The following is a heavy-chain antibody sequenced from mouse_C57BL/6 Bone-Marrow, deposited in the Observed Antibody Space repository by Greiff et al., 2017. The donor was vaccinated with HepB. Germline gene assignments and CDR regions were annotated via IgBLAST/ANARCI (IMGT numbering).Heavy chain of an antibody. CDR2: IDPSDSYT. J-gene: IGHJ3*01. CDR1: GYTFTSYW. CDR3: ARSTGSSGPAWFAY. D-gene: IGHD3-2*02. V-gene: IGHV1-69*01. Sequence: QVQLQQPGAELVMPGASVKLSCKASGYTFTSYWMHWVKQRPGQGLEWIGEIDPSDSYTNYNQKFKGKSTLTVDKSSSTAYMQLSSLTSEDAAVYYCARSTGSSGPAWFAYWGRGTLVTVSA.